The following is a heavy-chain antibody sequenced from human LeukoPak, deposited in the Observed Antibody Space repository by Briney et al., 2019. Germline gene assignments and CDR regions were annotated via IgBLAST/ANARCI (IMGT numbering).Heavy chain of an antibody. CDR2: IRYDGSNK. D-gene: IGHD2-21*01. V-gene: IGHV3-30*02. CDR1: GFTFSSYG. Sequence: GSLRLSCAASGFTFSSYGMHWVRQAPGKGLEWVAFIRYDGSNKYYADSVKGRFTISRDNSKNTLYLQMNSPRAEDTAVYYCAKGKHKGDYYYYYMDVWGKGTTVTVSS. J-gene: IGHJ6*03. CDR3: AKGKHKGDYYYYYMDV.